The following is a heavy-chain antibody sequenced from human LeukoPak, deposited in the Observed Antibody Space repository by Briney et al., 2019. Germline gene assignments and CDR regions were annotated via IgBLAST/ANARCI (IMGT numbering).Heavy chain of an antibody. J-gene: IGHJ4*02. Sequence: GGSLRLSCAASGFTFSSYSMNWVRQAPGQGLEWVSSISTTSNYIYYADSVKGRFTISRDNAKNSLYLQMNSLRAEDTAVYYCARDRSGYTFDDWGQGTLVTVSS. CDR2: ISTTSNYI. D-gene: IGHD5-18*01. CDR3: ARDRSGYTFDD. CDR1: GFTFSSYS. V-gene: IGHV3-21*01.